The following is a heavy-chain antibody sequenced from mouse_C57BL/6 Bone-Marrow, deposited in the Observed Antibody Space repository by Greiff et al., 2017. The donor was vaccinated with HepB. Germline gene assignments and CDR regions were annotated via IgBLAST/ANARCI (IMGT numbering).Heavy chain of an antibody. CDR1: GYTFTDYY. V-gene: IGHV1-76*01. Sequence: QVQLKQSGAELVRPGASVKLSCKASGYTFTDYYINWVKQRPGQGLEWIARIYPGSGNTYYNEKFKGKATLTAEKSSSTAYMQLSSLTSEDSAVYFCARGDYYGSRGYWYFDVWGTGTTVTVSS. J-gene: IGHJ1*03. D-gene: IGHD1-1*01. CDR2: IYPGSGNT. CDR3: ARGDYYGSRGYWYFDV.